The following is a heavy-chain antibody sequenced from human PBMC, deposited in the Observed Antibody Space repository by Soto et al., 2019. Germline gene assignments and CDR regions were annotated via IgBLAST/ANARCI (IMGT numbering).Heavy chain of an antibody. Sequence: ASVQVPCKASGYTFTSYGISWARQVPGQGLEWMGWISAHNGNTNNAQKLQGRVTMTRNTSISTAYMELSSLRSEDTAVYYCARERTVAGNDYWGQGTLVTVST. V-gene: IGHV1-18*01. CDR1: GYTFTSYG. D-gene: IGHD6-19*01. CDR2: ISAHNGNT. J-gene: IGHJ4*02. CDR3: ARERTVAGNDY.